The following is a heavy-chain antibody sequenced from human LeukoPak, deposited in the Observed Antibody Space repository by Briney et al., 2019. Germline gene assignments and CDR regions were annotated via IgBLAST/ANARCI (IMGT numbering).Heavy chain of an antibody. V-gene: IGHV3-21*01. D-gene: IGHD2-2*01. CDR2: ISSSSSYI. CDR3: ASLNRADCSSTSCHTHY. J-gene: IGHJ4*02. CDR1: GFTFSNYS. Sequence: PGGSLRLSCAASGFTFSNYSMNWVRQAPGKGLEWASSISSSSSYIYYADSVKGRFTISRDNAKNSLYLQMNSLRAEDTALYYCASLNRADCSSTSCHTHYWGQGTLVTVSS.